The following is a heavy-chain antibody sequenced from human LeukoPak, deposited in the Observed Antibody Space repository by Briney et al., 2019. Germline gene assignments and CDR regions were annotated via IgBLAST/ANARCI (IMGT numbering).Heavy chain of an antibody. CDR3: ARDAGNLGVAARPREWFDP. V-gene: IGHV4-39*07. J-gene: IGHJ5*02. CDR2: IYYSGST. D-gene: IGHD6-6*01. Sequence: PSETLSLTCTVSGGSISSSSYYWGWIRQPPGKGLEWIGSIYYSGSTYYNPSLKSRVTISVDTSKNQFSLKLSSVTAADTAVYYCARDAGNLGVAARPREWFDPWGQGTLVTVSS. CDR1: GGSISSSSYY.